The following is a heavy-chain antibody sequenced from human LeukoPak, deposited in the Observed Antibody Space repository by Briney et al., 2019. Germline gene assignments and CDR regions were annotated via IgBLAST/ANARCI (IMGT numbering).Heavy chain of an antibody. CDR1: GFTLSDYY. CDR3: ARDLTPTARPSFDY. Sequence: GGSLRLSCAASGFTLSDYYMSWIRQAPGKGLEWVSYISSSGSTIYYADSVKGRFTISRDNAKNSLYLQMNSLRAEDTAVYYCARDLTPTARPSFDYWGQGTLVTVSS. CDR2: ISSSGSTI. D-gene: IGHD6-6*01. J-gene: IGHJ4*02. V-gene: IGHV3-11*01.